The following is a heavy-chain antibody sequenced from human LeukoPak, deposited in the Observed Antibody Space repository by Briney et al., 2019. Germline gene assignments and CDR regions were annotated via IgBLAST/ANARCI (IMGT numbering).Heavy chain of an antibody. D-gene: IGHD1-1*01. V-gene: IGHV3-23*01. CDR2: ISGSGGGT. CDR1: GFTVSTSA. CDR3: AKDFNWAFDY. Sequence: GGSLRLSCAAAGFTVSTSAMSWVRQAPGKGLEWVSGISGSGGGTYYADSVKGRFTISRDISKNTVYLQMNSLRVEDTAVYYCAKDFNWAFDYWGQGTLVTVSS. J-gene: IGHJ4*02.